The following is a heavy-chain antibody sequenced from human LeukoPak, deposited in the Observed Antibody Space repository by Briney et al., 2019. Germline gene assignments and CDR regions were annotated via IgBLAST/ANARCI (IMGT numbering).Heavy chain of an antibody. V-gene: IGHV5-51*01. Sequence: GESLKISCKGSGYSFTNYWIGWVRQMPGKGLEWMGIIYPGDSDTRYSPSFQGQVTISADKSSSTAYLQWSSLKASDTAMYYCARTSGDNDGNALYFDYWGQGTLVTVSS. CDR2: IYPGDSDT. CDR3: ARTSGDNDGNALYFDY. J-gene: IGHJ4*02. CDR1: GYSFTNYW. D-gene: IGHD4-23*01.